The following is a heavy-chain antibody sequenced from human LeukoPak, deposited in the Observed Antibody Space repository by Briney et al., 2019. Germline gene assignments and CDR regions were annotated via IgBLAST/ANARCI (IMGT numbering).Heavy chain of an antibody. D-gene: IGHD2/OR15-2a*01. Sequence: SETLSLTCTVSGGSVNNYYWSWIRQPPGKGLEWIGYIYYTGSTNYNPSLKSRVTISVDLSKNQFSLKLSYVTAADTAVYFCARADVLQYFNSPYVFDIWGQGTTVTVSS. V-gene: IGHV4-59*02. J-gene: IGHJ3*02. CDR3: ARADVLQYFNSPYVFDI. CDR1: GGSVNNYY. CDR2: IYYTGST.